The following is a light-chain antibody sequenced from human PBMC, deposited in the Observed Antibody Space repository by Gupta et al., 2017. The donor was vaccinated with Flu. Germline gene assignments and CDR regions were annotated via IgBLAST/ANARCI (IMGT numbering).Light chain of an antibody. CDR2: LGS. V-gene: IGKV2-28*01. CDR1: QSLLHSNGYNY. CDR3: MQALQIRT. J-gene: IGKJ1*01. Sequence: DIVMTQSPLSLLVTPGEPASISCRSSQSLLHSNGYNYLDWYLQKPGQSPQLLIYLGSYRASGVPDRFSGSGSGTDFTLQISRVEAEDVGVYYCMQALQIRTFGQGTKVEIK.